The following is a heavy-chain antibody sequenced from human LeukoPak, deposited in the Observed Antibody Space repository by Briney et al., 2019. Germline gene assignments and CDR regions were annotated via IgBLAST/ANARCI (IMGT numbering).Heavy chain of an antibody. CDR2: IYYSGST. D-gene: IGHD3-16*01. CDR3: ARVFIGGYYYYMDV. Sequence: PSETLSLTCTVSGGSISSYYWSWIRQPPGKGLEWIGYIYYSGSTNYNPSLKSRVTISEDTSKNQFSLKLSSVTAADTAVYYCARVFIGGYYYYMDVWGKGTTVTVSS. CDR1: GGSISSYY. V-gene: IGHV4-59*01. J-gene: IGHJ6*03.